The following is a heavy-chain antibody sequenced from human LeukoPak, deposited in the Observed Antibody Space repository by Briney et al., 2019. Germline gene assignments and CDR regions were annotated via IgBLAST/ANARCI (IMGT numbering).Heavy chain of an antibody. CDR2: INSDGSST. J-gene: IGHJ4*02. CDR1: GFTFSSYW. V-gene: IGHV3-74*01. CDR3: ASLGYYDSSGYSDY. D-gene: IGHD3-22*01. Sequence: GGSLRLSCAASGFTFSSYWMHWVRQAPGKGLVWVSRINSDGSSTSYADSVKGRFTISRDNAKNTLYLQMNSLRAEDTAAYYCASLGYYDSSGYSDYWGQGTLVTVSS.